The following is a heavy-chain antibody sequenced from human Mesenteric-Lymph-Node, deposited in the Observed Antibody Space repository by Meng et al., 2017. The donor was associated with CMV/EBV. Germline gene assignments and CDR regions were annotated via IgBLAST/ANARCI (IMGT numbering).Heavy chain of an antibody. Sequence: GESLKISCAASGFIFSSYGMHWGRQAPGKGLEWVAFIRDDGSNKYYADSVKGRFTISRDKSKNTLYLQMNSLRVEDTAVYYCAKDVSSVTSGYLNWGQGTLVTVSS. CDR2: IRDDGSNK. CDR3: AKDVSSVTSGYLN. CDR1: GFIFSSYG. V-gene: IGHV3-30*02. D-gene: IGHD3-22*01. J-gene: IGHJ4*02.